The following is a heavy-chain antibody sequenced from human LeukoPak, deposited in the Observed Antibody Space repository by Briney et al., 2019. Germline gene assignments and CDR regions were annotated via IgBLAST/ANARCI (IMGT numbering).Heavy chain of an antibody. V-gene: IGHV4-59*08. CDR3: ARHKGRWGGSSVLTWVVV. D-gene: IGHD6-6*01. Sequence: SETLSLTCTVSGGSISSYYWSWIRQPPGKGLEWIGYIYYSGSTNYNPSLKSRVTISVDTSKNQFSLKLSSVTAADTAVYYCARHKGRWGGSSVLTWVVVWGQGTTVTVSS. J-gene: IGHJ6*02. CDR1: GGSISSYY. CDR2: IYYSGST.